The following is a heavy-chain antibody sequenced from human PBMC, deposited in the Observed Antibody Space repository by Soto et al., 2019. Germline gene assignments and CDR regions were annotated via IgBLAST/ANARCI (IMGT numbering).Heavy chain of an antibody. CDR3: ARRRDVWYAFEI. CDR2: ISSDGGNT. J-gene: IGHJ3*02. V-gene: IGHV3-64*01. Sequence: EVQLVESGGDLVQPGGSLRLSCAASGFTFSSSAMHWVRQAPGKGLEYVSSISSDGGNTYYANSVKGRFTISRDNSKNILYLQMGSLRAEDMAVYDCARRRDVWYAFEICGQGTMVTVSS. CDR1: GFTFSSSA. D-gene: IGHD2-21*01.